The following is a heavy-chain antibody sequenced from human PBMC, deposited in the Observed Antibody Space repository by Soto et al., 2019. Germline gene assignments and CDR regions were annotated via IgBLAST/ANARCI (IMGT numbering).Heavy chain of an antibody. D-gene: IGHD2-15*01. J-gene: IGHJ6*02. CDR3: AARRRGGTCLSSYDMDV. Sequence: PGESLKISCKGSGYSFTSNWINWVRQMPGKGLEWMGRIDPSDSQSNYNPSFQGHVTISADKSTSSAYLQWNSLKASDTAMYYCAARRRGGTCLSSYDMDVWGQGTTVTV. V-gene: IGHV5-10-1*01. CDR1: GYSFTSNW. CDR2: IDPSDSQS.